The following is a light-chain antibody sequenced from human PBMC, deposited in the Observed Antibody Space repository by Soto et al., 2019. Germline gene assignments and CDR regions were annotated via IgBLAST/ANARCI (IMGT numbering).Light chain of an antibody. CDR1: QSVSSN. CDR3: RQYNNWPGYT. Sequence: EIVMTQSPATLSVSPGERATLSCRASQSVSSNLAWYQQKPGQAPRLLIYGASTRATGIPARCSGSGSGTEFTLTISSRRSDEFAVYYYRQYNNWPGYTFGQGTKLEIK. J-gene: IGKJ2*01. CDR2: GAS. V-gene: IGKV3-15*01.